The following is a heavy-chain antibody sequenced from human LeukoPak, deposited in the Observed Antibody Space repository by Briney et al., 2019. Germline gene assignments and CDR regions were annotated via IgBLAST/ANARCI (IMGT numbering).Heavy chain of an antibody. CDR1: GYTFTSYY. Sequence: GASVKVSCKASGYTFTSYYMHWVRQAPGQGLEWMGIINPSGGSTSYAQKFQGRVTMTRDMSTSTVYMELSSLRSEDTAVYYCARGVGLVLWFGELLGEGNWFDPWGQGTLVTVSS. CDR2: INPSGGST. J-gene: IGHJ5*02. CDR3: ARGVGLVLWFGELLGEGNWFDP. D-gene: IGHD3-10*01. V-gene: IGHV1-46*01.